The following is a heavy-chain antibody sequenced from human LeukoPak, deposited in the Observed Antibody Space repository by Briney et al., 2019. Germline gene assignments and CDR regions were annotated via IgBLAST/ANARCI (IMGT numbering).Heavy chain of an antibody. Sequence: SQTLYLTCNVSGGTISSCGYYWIWNRQHPGHDLEWRGYINFSVSTYANPSLKRLATTSVDTSRRKLSLQLSSVTAADTAVNYCARDNGSGWGTSDAFDIWGKGTMVTAS. CDR1: GGTISSCGYY. D-gene: IGHD6-19*01. CDR3: ARDNGSGWGTSDAFDI. V-gene: IGHV4-31*01. J-gene: IGHJ3*02. CDR2: INFSVST.